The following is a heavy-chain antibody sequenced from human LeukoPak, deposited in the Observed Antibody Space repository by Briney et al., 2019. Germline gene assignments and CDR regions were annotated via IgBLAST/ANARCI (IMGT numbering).Heavy chain of an antibody. CDR2: FSGSGGST. Sequence: GGSLRLSCAASGFTFSSYSMNWVRQAPGKGLEWVSTFSGSGGSTHYADSVKGRFTISRDNSKNTLYLQMNSLKTEDTAVYYCTSLGEVGPKTQSWGQGTLVTVSS. CDR3: TSLGEVGPKTQS. V-gene: IGHV3-23*01. J-gene: IGHJ4*02. CDR1: GFTFSSYS. D-gene: IGHD1-26*01.